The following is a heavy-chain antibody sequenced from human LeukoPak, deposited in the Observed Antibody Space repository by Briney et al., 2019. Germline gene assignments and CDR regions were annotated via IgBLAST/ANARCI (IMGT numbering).Heavy chain of an antibody. V-gene: IGHV4-30-4*01. CDR3: ARAVGDERMKRAFDI. CDR1: GGSISSRDYY. Sequence: PSETLSLTCTVSGGSISSRDYYWSWIRQPPGKGLEWIGYIYYSGSTYYNPSLKSRVTISVDTSKNQFSLKLSSVTAADTAVYYCARAVGDERMKRAFDIWGQGTMVTVSS. CDR2: IYYSGST. J-gene: IGHJ3*02.